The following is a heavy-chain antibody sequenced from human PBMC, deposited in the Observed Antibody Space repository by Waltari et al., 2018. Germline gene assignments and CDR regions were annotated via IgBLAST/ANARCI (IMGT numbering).Heavy chain of an antibody. J-gene: IGHJ4*02. Sequence: EVQLVESGGGLVQPGGSLRLSCAASGFTFGSYWMSWVRQDPGKGLEWVANIQEDGSEKNYVDSVKGRFTISRDNAKNSLYLQMNSLRAEDTAVYFCARDNSSSWYFFDYWGQGTVVTVSS. CDR2: IQEDGSEK. D-gene: IGHD6-13*01. CDR3: ARDNSSSWYFFDY. V-gene: IGHV3-7*01. CDR1: GFTFGSYW.